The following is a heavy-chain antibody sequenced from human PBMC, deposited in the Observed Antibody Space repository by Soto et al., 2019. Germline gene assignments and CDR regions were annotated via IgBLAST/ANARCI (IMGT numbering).Heavy chain of an antibody. V-gene: IGHV1-69*01. J-gene: IGHJ6*02. CDR3: AGSYRTLAKYYYGMDV. D-gene: IGHD3-16*02. CDR2: IIPIFGTA. CDR1: GGTFSSYA. Sequence: QVQLVQSGAEVKKPGSSVKVSCKASGGTFSSYAISWVRQAPGQGLEWMGGIIPIFGTANYAQKFQGRVTITADESTSTAYMELRSLRSADTAVYYCAGSYRTLAKYYYGMDVWGQGTTVTVSS.